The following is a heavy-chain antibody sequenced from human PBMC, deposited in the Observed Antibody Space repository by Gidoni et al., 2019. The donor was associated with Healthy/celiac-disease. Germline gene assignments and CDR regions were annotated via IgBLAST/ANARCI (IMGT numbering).Heavy chain of an antibody. CDR1: GGSFSGYY. CDR2: INHSGST. J-gene: IGHJ4*02. Sequence: QVQLQQWGAGLLKPSETLSLTCAVYGGSFSGYYWSWIRQPPGKGLEWSGEINHSGSTNYNPSLKSRVTISVDTSKNQFSLKLSSVTAADTAVYYCARGSGPKLGYWGQGTLVTVSS. V-gene: IGHV4-34*01. D-gene: IGHD3-16*01. CDR3: ARGSGPKLGY.